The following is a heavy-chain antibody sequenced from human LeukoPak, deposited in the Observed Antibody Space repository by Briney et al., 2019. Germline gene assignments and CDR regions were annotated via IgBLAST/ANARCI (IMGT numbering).Heavy chain of an antibody. Sequence: SETLSLTCTVSGYSISSGYYWGWIRQPPGKGLEWIGSIYHSGSTYYNPSLKSRVTISVDTSKNQFSLKLSSVTAADTAVYYCARWLERDAFDIWGQGTMANVSS. J-gene: IGHJ3*02. D-gene: IGHD1-1*01. CDR1: GYSISSGYY. V-gene: IGHV4-38-2*02. CDR2: IYHSGST. CDR3: ARWLERDAFDI.